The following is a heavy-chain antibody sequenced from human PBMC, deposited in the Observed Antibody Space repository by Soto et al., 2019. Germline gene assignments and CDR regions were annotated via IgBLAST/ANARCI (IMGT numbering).Heavy chain of an antibody. J-gene: IGHJ4*02. V-gene: IGHV4-39*01. D-gene: IGHD4-17*01. CDR1: GASISSSDYY. Sequence: SETRSLTCSVSGASISSSDYYWGWIRQPPGQGLEWIGSIYGGSTYYNPSLKSRVTISVDTSKNQFSLRLSSVTTADTAVFYCARGTTVETGNYWGQGTLVTVSS. CDR3: ARGTTVETGNY. CDR2: IYGGST.